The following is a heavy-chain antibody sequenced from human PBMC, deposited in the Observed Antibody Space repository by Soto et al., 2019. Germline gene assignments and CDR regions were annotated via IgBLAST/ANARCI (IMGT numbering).Heavy chain of an antibody. CDR2: ISGSGGST. Sequence: GGSLRLSCAASGFTFSSYAMSWVRQAPGKGLEWVSAISGSGGSTYYADSVKGRFTISRDNSKNTLYLQMNSLRAEDTAVYYCAKAYCSGGSCYLFVFDPWGQGTLVTVSS. CDR1: GFTFSSYA. D-gene: IGHD2-15*01. CDR3: AKAYCSGGSCYLFVFDP. J-gene: IGHJ5*02. V-gene: IGHV3-23*01.